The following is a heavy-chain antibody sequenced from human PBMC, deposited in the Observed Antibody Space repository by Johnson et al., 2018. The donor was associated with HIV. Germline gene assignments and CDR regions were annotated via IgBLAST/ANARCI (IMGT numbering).Heavy chain of an antibody. V-gene: IGHV3-15*05. CDR3: ATPRYSGIREPGFHI. Sequence: VQVVESGGGLVKPGGSLRLSCAASGFTFTSAWMSWVRQTPGKGLVWVGRIKSKTDAGTTDYAAPVKGRFTISRDDSKKTLYLQMTSLKTEDTAVYYCATPRYSGIREPGFHIWGQGTMVTVSS. J-gene: IGHJ3*02. CDR1: GFTFTSAW. CDR2: IKSKTDAGTT. D-gene: IGHD1-26*01.